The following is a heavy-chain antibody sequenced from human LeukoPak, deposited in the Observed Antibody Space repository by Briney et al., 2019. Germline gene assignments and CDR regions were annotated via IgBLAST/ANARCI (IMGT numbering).Heavy chain of an antibody. Sequence: GGSLRLSCAASGFSFSSYGMHWVRQAPGKGLEWVAFIRYDGSNKYYADSVKGRFTISRDNSKNTLYLQMNSLRAEDTAVYYCAKDPGSGSYRGEYYFDYWGQGTLVTASS. J-gene: IGHJ4*02. D-gene: IGHD1-26*01. CDR1: GFSFSSYG. CDR2: IRYDGSNK. V-gene: IGHV3-30*02. CDR3: AKDPGSGSYRGEYYFDY.